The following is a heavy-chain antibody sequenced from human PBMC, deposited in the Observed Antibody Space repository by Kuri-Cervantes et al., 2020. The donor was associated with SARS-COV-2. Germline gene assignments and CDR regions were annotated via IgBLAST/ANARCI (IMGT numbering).Heavy chain of an antibody. J-gene: IGHJ4*02. CDR2: ISYDGSNK. Sequence: GESLKSSCAASGFTFSNAWMSWVRQAPGKGLEWVAVISYDGSNKYYADSVKGRFTISRDNSKNTLYLQMNSLRAEDTALYYCAKDYMVQGAKSDYWGQGTLVTVSS. CDR3: AKDYMVQGAKSDY. CDR1: GFTFSNAW. D-gene: IGHD3-10*01. V-gene: IGHV3-30*01.